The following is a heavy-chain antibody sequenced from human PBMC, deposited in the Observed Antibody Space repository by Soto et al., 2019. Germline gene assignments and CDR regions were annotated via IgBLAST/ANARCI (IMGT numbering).Heavy chain of an antibody. J-gene: IGHJ6*02. CDR3: ARDVRFYAFWSGYYSNPYYYYGMDV. V-gene: IGHV1-18*01. Sequence: GASVKVSCKASGYTFTSYGISWVRQAPGQGLEWMGWISAYNGNTNYAQKLQGRVTMTTDTSTSTAYMELRSLRSDDTAVYYCARDVRFYAFWSGYYSNPYYYYGMDVWGQGTTVTVSS. CDR1: GYTFTSYG. CDR2: ISAYNGNT. D-gene: IGHD3-3*01.